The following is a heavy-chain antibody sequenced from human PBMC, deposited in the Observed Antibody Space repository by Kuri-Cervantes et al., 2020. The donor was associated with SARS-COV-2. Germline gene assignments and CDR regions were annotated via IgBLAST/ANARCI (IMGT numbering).Heavy chain of an antibody. CDR1: GFTFSSYW. J-gene: IGHJ4*02. Sequence: GGSLRLSCAASGFTFSSYWMSWVRQAPGKGLEWVANIKQDGSEKYYVDSVKGRFTISRYNDKNSLYLQMNSVRAEDTAVYYCARWGVYYFDYWGQGTLVTVSS. V-gene: IGHV3-7*01. D-gene: IGHD3-16*01. CDR2: IKQDGSEK. CDR3: ARWGVYYFDY.